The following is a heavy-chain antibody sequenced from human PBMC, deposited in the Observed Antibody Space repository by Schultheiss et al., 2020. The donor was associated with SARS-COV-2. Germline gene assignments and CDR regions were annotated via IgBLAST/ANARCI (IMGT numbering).Heavy chain of an antibody. CDR1: GGSISSSNW. D-gene: IGHD5-12*01. J-gene: IGHJ4*02. CDR2: IYHSGSA. V-gene: IGHV4-4*02. Sequence: SETLSLTCAVSGGSISSSNWWSWVRQPPGKGLEWIGEIYHSGSADYNPSLKSRVTISADRSKNQFSLRLSSVTAADTAVYYCARGYSGYVSPFDYWGQGTLVTVSS. CDR3: ARGYSGYVSPFDY.